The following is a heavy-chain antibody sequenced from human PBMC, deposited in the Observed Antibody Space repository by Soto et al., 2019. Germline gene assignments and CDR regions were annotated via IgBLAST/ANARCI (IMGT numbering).Heavy chain of an antibody. V-gene: IGHV3-23*01. CDR2: LVDSSHGA. Sequence: AWGTLRLSCQASGFTFSGYAMSWVRQAPGKGLELVSLVDSSHGAYYADSVKGRFTVSRDIAKNKLHFQMKTLRADAADLSYCAKWLRSGSYYCGFWGRGPKVTVYS. CDR3: AKWLRSGSYYCGF. D-gene: IGHD1-26*01. CDR1: GFTFSGYA. J-gene: IGHJ4*02.